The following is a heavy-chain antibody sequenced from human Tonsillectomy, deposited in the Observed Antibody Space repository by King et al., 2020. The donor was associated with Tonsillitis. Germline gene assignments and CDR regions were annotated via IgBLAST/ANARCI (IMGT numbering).Heavy chain of an antibody. V-gene: IGHV1-8*01. Sequence: VQLVQSGAEVKKPGASVKVSCKASGYTFTRYDINWVRQATGQGLEWMGWMNPNSGNTGYAQKFQGRVTMTRNTSISTAYMELSSLRSEDTAVYYCARAQYYDFWSGYYSYYYGMDVWGQGTTVTVSS. CDR1: GYTFTRYD. CDR3: ARAQYYDFWSGYYSYYYGMDV. J-gene: IGHJ6*02. CDR2: MNPNSGNT. D-gene: IGHD3-3*01.